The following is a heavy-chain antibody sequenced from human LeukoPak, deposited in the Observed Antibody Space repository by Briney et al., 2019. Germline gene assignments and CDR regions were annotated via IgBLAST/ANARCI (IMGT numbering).Heavy chain of an antibody. D-gene: IGHD6-19*01. J-gene: IGHJ4*02. CDR3: ARLKGYSSGWYPSYYFDS. CDR1: GGSISSSY. V-gene: IGHV4-59*08. CDR2: IYYTGTT. Sequence: SETLSLTCTVSGGSISSSYWSWIRQPPGKGLEWIGYIYYTGTTNYNPSLKSRVTISVDTSKNQFSLKLSSVTAADTAVYYCARLKGYSSGWYPSYYFDSWGQGTLVTVSS.